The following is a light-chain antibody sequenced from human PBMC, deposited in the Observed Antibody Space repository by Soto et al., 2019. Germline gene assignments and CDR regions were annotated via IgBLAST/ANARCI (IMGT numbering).Light chain of an antibody. CDR3: QQYSSYST. CDR2: KAS. Sequence: DIPMTQSPSTLSASVGDRITITCRASQSVSTWLAWFQQKPGKAPKLLIYKASSLESGVPSRFSGSGSGTEFPLITSSLQPDDFATYYCQQYSSYSTFGQGTKLEI. J-gene: IGKJ2*01. CDR1: QSVSTW. V-gene: IGKV1-5*03.